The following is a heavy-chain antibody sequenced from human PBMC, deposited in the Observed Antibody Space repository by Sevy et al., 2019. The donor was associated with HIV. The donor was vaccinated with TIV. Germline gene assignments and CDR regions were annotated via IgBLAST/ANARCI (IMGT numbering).Heavy chain of an antibody. CDR3: ARRFSCGGDCYYLDY. D-gene: IGHD2-21*02. CDR2: MSHDGNYK. Sequence: GGSLRLSCAASGFTFSDYDMHWVRQAPGKGLEWVAVMSHDGNYKNNADSVKVGFTISRDNFKNRWYLQMNSLMVEDTAVYFCARRFSCGGDCYYLDYWGQGAPVTVSS. CDR1: GFTFSDYD. J-gene: IGHJ4*02. V-gene: IGHV3-30*04.